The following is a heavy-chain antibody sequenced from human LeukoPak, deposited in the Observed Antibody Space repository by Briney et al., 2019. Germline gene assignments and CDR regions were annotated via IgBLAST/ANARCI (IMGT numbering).Heavy chain of an antibody. Sequence: GRSLRLSCAASGFTFDDYAMHWVRQAPGKGLEWVAVISFDGSNTYYADSVKGRFTISRDNSKSTLDLQMNSLRVEDTAVYYCASVSRWLQLQGGYWGQGTLVTVSS. J-gene: IGHJ4*02. D-gene: IGHD5-24*01. CDR1: GFTFDDYA. V-gene: IGHV3-30-3*01. CDR2: ISFDGSNT. CDR3: ASVSRWLQLQGGY.